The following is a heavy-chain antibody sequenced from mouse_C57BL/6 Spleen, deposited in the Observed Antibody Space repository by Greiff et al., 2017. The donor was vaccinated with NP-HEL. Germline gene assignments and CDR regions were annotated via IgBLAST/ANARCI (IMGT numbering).Heavy chain of an antibody. J-gene: IGHJ4*01. D-gene: IGHD2-3*01. Sequence: VQLQQSGAELVRPGASVKLSCKASGYTFTDYYINWVKQRPGQGLEWIARIYPGSGNTYYNEKFKGKATLTAEKSSSTAYMQLSSLTSEDSAVYFCARDGLHAMDYWGQGTSVTVSS. V-gene: IGHV1-76*01. CDR1: GYTFTDYY. CDR3: ARDGLHAMDY. CDR2: IYPGSGNT.